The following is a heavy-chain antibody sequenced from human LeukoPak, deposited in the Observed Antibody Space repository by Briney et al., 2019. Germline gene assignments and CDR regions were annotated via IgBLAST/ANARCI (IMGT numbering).Heavy chain of an antibody. J-gene: IGHJ1*01. Sequence: ASVRVSCKTSGYTFASYKINGVRQAPGQGLEWMGWLNTNMGDTAYAQKFQGRVTLTRDASIDTAYMELSSLRFEDTAVYYCARGYDSGSYHFWGQGTLVTVSS. CDR3: ARGYDSGSYHF. CDR1: GYTFASYK. V-gene: IGHV1-8*01. D-gene: IGHD3-10*01. CDR2: LNTNMGDT.